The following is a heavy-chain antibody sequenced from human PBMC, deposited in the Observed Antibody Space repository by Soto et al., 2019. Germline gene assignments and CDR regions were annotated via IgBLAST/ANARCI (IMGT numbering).Heavy chain of an antibody. J-gene: IGHJ4*02. CDR1: GFTFSSYS. V-gene: IGHV3-48*02. CDR3: ARGVLDSSGYYLFDY. CDR2: ISSSSSTI. D-gene: IGHD3-22*01. Sequence: PSETLSLSCAASGFTFSSYSMNWVRQAPGKGLEWVSYISSSSSTIYYADSVKGRFTISRDNAKNSLYLQMNSLRDGVTAVYYCARGVLDSSGYYLFDYWGQGTLVTGSS.